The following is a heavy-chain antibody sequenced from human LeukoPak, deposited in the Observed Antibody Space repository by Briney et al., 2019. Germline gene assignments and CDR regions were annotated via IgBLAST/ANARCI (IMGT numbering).Heavy chain of an antibody. CDR2: INHSGST. CDR3: AKDSPRTERRYYGMDV. Sequence: SETLSLTCAVYGGSFSGYYWSWIRQPPGKGLEWIGEINHSGSTNYNPSLKSRVTISVDTSKNQFSLKLSSVTAADTAVYYCAKDSPRTERRYYGMDVWGQGTTVTVSS. J-gene: IGHJ6*02. CDR1: GGSFSGYY. D-gene: IGHD1-14*01. V-gene: IGHV4-34*01.